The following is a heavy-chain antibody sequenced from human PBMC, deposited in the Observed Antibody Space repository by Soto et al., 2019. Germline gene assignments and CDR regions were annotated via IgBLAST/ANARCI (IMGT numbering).Heavy chain of an antibody. V-gene: IGHV3-23*01. D-gene: IGHD3-22*01. Sequence: LGLCCAASRLSFNISVVSVSLKAPGKGLEWVSAISGSGGSTYYAGSVKGRFTISRDNSKNTLYLQMNSLRAEDTAVYYCAKGPIVVVTPFDYWGQGTLVTVSS. CDR1: RLSFNISV. CDR3: AKGPIVVVTPFDY. J-gene: IGHJ4*02. CDR2: ISGSGGST.